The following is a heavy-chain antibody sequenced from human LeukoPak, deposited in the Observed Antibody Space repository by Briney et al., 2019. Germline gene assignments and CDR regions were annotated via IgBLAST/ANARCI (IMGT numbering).Heavy chain of an antibody. Sequence: GGSLRLSCAASGFTFSSYAVSWVRQAPGKGLEWVSAISGSGGNTYYADSVKGRFTISRDNSKNTLYLQMNSLRAEDTAVYYCAKDQSSGWYGYSDYWGQGTLVTVSS. CDR2: ISGSGGNT. V-gene: IGHV3-23*01. CDR1: GFTFSSYA. CDR3: AKDQSSGWYGYSDY. D-gene: IGHD6-19*01. J-gene: IGHJ4*02.